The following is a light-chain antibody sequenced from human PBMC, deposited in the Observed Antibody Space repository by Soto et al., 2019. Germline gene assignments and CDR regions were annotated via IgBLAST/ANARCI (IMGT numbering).Light chain of an antibody. V-gene: IGLV4-69*01. CDR1: SGHNSYA. CDR3: QTWSTDIRV. Sequence: QPVLTQPPSASASLGASVKLTCTLSSGHNSYAIAWHQQQPEKGPRYLMKLNSDGSHSKGDGNPFPFSGSSAAAELYLTISSLQSEDEADYYCQTWSTDIRVFGGGTKLTVL. CDR2: LNSDGSH. J-gene: IGLJ3*02.